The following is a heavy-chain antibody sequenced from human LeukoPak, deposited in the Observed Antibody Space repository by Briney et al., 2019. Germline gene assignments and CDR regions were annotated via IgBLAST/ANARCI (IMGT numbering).Heavy chain of an antibody. J-gene: IGHJ4*02. D-gene: IGHD3-9*01. Sequence: GWSLRLSCAASGFTVSSNYMSWVRQAPGKGLEWVSAISGSGGSTYYADSVKGRFTISRDDSKNTLYLQMNSLRAEDTAVYYCSKAKAAYDILTGYYMGSPDYWGQGTLVTVSS. CDR3: SKAKAAYDILTGYYMGSPDY. V-gene: IGHV3-23*01. CDR2: ISGSGGST. CDR1: GFTVSSNY.